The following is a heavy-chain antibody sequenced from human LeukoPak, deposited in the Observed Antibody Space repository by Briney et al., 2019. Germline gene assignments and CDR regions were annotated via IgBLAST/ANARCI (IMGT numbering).Heavy chain of an antibody. CDR1: GYTFTGYY. D-gene: IGHD3-22*01. J-gene: IGHJ4*01. Sequence: ASVKVSCKASGYTFTGYYMHWVRQAPGQGLEWMGRINPNSGGTNYAQKFQGRATMTRDTSISTAYMELSRLRSDDTAVYYCAREKYYYDSSGYYPVDYWGQGTLVTVSS. CDR2: INPNSGGT. V-gene: IGHV1-2*06. CDR3: AREKYYYDSSGYYPVDY.